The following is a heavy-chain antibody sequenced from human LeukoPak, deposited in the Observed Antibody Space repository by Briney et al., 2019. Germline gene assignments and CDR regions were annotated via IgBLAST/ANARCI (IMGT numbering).Heavy chain of an antibody. D-gene: IGHD3-22*01. CDR2: ISSSGSTI. CDR1: GFTFSSYE. CDR3: ARFRNPRGGSSGYYYGY. Sequence: PGGSLRLSCAVSGFTFSSYEMNWVRQAPGKGLEWVSYISSSGSTIYYADSVKGRFTISRDNAKNSLYLQMNSLRAEDTAVYYCARFRNPRGGSSGYYYGYWGQGTLVTVSS. V-gene: IGHV3-48*03. J-gene: IGHJ4*02.